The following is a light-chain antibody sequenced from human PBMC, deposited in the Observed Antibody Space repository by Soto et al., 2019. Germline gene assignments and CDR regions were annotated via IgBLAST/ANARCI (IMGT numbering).Light chain of an antibody. CDR2: EAT. V-gene: IGLV2-14*01. CDR1: SSDIGRYNF. Sequence: QSVRTQPASMSGSPGQSITISCTGTSSDIGRYNFVSWYQHHPGKAPKLIIYEATKRPSGVSYRFSGSKSGNTASLTISGLQAEDEADYFCFSYTSSGTYVFGTGTKVTVL. J-gene: IGLJ1*01. CDR3: FSYTSSGTYV.